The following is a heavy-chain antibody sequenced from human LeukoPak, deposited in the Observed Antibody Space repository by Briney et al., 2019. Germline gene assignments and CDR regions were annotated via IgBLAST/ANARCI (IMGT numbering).Heavy chain of an antibody. D-gene: IGHD2-15*01. CDR3: AKAFIRLLALIPWDY. CDR1: GFTFSSYA. V-gene: IGHV3-23*01. CDR2: ISGSGGST. Sequence: GGSLRLSCAASGFTFSSYAMSWVRQAPGKGLEWVSAISGSGGSTYYADSVKGRFTISRDNSKNTLYLQMNRLRAEDTAVYYCAKAFIRLLALIPWDYWGQGTLVTVSP. J-gene: IGHJ4*02.